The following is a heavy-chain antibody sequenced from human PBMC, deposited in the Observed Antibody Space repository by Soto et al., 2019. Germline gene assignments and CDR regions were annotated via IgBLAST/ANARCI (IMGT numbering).Heavy chain of an antibody. CDR1: GYTFAGHY. Sequence: ASVKVSCKASGYTFAGHYMHWVRQAPGKGLEWMGWMNAHSGGTKYALKFQGRVTMTRDTSISTAYMELSSLRSDDTAVYYCVRAKQRVLLQVSGIDVWDQGTAVTVSS. D-gene: IGHD3-22*01. J-gene: IGHJ6*02. CDR3: VRAKQRVLLQVSGIDV. V-gene: IGHV1-2*02. CDR2: MNAHSGGT.